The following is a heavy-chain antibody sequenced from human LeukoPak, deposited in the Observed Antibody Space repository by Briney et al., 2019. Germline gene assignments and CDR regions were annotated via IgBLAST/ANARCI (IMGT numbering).Heavy chain of an antibody. CDR3: ARSFRGVNSDLY. V-gene: IGHV3-74*01. CDR2: INNDGSTT. J-gene: IGHJ4*02. CDR1: GFTFNNYW. Sequence: PGGSLRLSCAASGFTFNNYWMHWVRQAAGTGLVWVSRINNDGSTTNYADSVKGRFAISRDNAKNTLYLQMNSLRAEDTAVYYCARSFRGVNSDLYWGQGTLVTVSS. D-gene: IGHD4-23*01.